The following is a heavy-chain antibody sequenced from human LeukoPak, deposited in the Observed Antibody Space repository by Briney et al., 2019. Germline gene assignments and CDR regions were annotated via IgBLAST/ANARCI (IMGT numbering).Heavy chain of an antibody. D-gene: IGHD1-26*01. CDR2: ISADGTYT. CDR3: AKAGMGQYGPGAPK. CDR1: GFTFSCYA. J-gene: IGHJ4*02. V-gene: IGHV3-23*01. Sequence: GGSLRLSCAASGFTFSCYAMNWFRRAPGKGLEWVSAISADGTYTYYADSVKGRFTMSRDNSKNTLYLQMTTLRADDTAVYYRAKAGMGQYGPGAPKWGQGTLVTVSS.